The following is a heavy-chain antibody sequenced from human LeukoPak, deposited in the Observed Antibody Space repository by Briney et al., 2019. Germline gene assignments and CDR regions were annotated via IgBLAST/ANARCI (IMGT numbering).Heavy chain of an antibody. V-gene: IGHV1-69*13. Sequence: SVKVSCKASGGTFSSYAISWVRQAPGQGLEWMGGIIPIFGTANYAQKFQGRVTITADESTSTAYMELSSLRSEDTAVYYCAWGGYSYGPIYFDYWGQGTLVTVSS. CDR1: GGTFSSYA. CDR3: AWGGYSYGPIYFDY. CDR2: IIPIFGTA. D-gene: IGHD5-18*01. J-gene: IGHJ4*02.